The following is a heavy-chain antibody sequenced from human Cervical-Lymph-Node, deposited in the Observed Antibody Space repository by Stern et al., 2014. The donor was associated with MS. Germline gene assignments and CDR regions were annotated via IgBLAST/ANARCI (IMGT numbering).Heavy chain of an antibody. D-gene: IGHD1-26*01. CDR3: AREPGFSRVGADY. J-gene: IGHJ4*02. V-gene: IGHV1-18*01. Sequence: QVQVVEFGAEVKKPGASVKVSCKGSGYRFTSYGIHWVRQAPGQGLEWMGWISAYNGNTNYVQKLQGRVTMTTDTSTSTAYMELRSLRSADTAVYYCAREPGFSRVGADYWGQGTLVTVSS. CDR2: ISAYNGNT. CDR1: GYRFTSYG.